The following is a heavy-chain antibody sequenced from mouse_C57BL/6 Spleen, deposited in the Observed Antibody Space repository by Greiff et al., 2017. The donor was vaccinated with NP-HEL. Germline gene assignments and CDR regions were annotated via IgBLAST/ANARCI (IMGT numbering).Heavy chain of an antibody. CDR2: INYDGSST. CDR1: GFTFSDYY. D-gene: IGHD1-1*01. V-gene: IGHV5-16*01. CDR3: ARGLYYYGSSYGGYFDY. Sequence: EVHLVESEGGLVQPGSSMKLSCTASGFTFSDYYMAWVRQVPEKGLEWVANINYDGSSTYYLDSLKSRFIISRDNAKNILYLQMSSLKSEDTATYYCARGLYYYGSSYGGYFDYWGQGTTLTVSS. J-gene: IGHJ2*01.